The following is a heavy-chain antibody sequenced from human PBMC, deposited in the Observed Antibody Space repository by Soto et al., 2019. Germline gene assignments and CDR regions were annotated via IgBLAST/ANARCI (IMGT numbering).Heavy chain of an antibody. Sequence: WGSLRLSCAAFGLTVIGKKYVALFRHSPGKGLEWVSALYDVDGSFYADSVKGRFTTSSDSSKTTVYLQMNGLRPDDTAVYYCASWHEREHAYDVWGQGTTVTVSS. D-gene: IGHD1-1*01. CDR1: GLTVIGKKY. CDR2: LYDVDGS. J-gene: IGHJ3*01. CDR3: ASWHEREHAYDV. V-gene: IGHV3-53*01.